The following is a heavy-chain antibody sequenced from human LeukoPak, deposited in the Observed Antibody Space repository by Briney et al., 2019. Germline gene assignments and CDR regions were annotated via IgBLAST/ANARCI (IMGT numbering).Heavy chain of an antibody. J-gene: IGHJ2*01. Sequence: GGSLRLSCAASGFIVSSNYMSWVRQAPGKGLEWVSLISWDGGSTYYADSVKGRFTISRDNSKNSLYLQMNSLRTEDTALYYCCILTGSFDLWGRGTLVTVSS. CDR2: ISWDGGST. CDR3: CILTGSFDL. CDR1: GFIVSSNY. D-gene: IGHD3-9*01. V-gene: IGHV3-43*01.